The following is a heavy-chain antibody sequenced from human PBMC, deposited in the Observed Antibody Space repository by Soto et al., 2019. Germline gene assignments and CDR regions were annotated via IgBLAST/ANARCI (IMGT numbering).Heavy chain of an antibody. CDR3: ARGHSTDCSNGVCSFFYNHEMDV. D-gene: IGHD2-8*01. V-gene: IGHV1-2*04. CDR1: GYSFTDYH. J-gene: IGHJ6*02. Sequence: ASVKVSCKASGYSFTDYHIHWVRQAPGQGLEWLGRINPKSGGTSTAQKFQGWVTMTRDRSISTVYMELTRLRSDDTAMYFCARGHSTDCSNGVCSFFYNHEMDVWGQGTTVTVSS. CDR2: INPKSGGT.